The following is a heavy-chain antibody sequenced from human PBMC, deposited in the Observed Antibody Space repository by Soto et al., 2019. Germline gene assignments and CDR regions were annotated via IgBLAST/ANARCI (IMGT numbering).Heavy chain of an antibody. V-gene: IGHV1-46*03. CDR1: GYTFTSYY. CDR3: ASGYSYGYPGY. D-gene: IGHD5-18*01. J-gene: IGHJ4*02. CDR2: INPSGGST. Sequence: GASVKVSCEACGYTFTSYYMHWVRQAPGQGLEWMGIINPSGGSTSYAQKFQGRVTMTRDTSTSTVYMELSSLRSEDTAVYYCASGYSYGYPGYWGQGTLVTVSS.